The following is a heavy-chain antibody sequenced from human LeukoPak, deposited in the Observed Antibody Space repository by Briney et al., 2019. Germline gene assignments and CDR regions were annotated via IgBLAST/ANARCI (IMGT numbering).Heavy chain of an antibody. D-gene: IGHD1-26*01. CDR2: INPNSGGT. CDR3: ATVGIVGAMFAFDI. V-gene: IGHV1-2*02. CDR1: GYTFTGYY. J-gene: IGHJ3*02. Sequence: ASVKVSCKASGYTFTGYYMHWVRQAPGQGLEWMGWINPNSGGTNYAQKFQGRVTMTGNTSISTAYMELSSLRSEDTAVYYCATVGIVGAMFAFDIWGQGTMVTVSS.